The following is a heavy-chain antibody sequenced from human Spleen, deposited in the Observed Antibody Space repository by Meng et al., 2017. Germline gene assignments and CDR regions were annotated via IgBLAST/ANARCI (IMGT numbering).Heavy chain of an antibody. CDR2: FDPEDGET. CDR1: GYTLTELS. CDR3: ARVRRLWFGENPITYYYGMDV. D-gene: IGHD3-10*01. Sequence: ASVKVSCKVSGYTLTELSMHWVRQAPGKGLEWMGGFDPEDGETIYAQKFQGRVTMTEDTSTDTAYMELSSLRSEDTAVYYCARVRRLWFGENPITYYYGMDVWGHGTTVTVSS. J-gene: IGHJ6*02. V-gene: IGHV1-24*01.